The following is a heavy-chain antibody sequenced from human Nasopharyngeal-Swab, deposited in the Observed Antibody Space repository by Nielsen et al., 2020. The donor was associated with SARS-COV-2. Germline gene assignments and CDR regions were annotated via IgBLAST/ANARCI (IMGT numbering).Heavy chain of an antibody. CDR2: IYSGGST. J-gene: IGHJ6*03. V-gene: IGHV3-53*01. Sequence: VCQAPGKGLAWVSVIYSGGSTYYADSVKGRFTISRDNSKNTLYLQMNSLRAEGTAVYYCARGPLWFGEDYYYYYYMDVWGKGTTVTVSS. D-gene: IGHD3-10*01. CDR3: ARGPLWFGEDYYYYYYMDV.